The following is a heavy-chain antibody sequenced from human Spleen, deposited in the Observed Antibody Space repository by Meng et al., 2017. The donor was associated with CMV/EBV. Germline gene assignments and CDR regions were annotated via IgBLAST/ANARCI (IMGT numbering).Heavy chain of an antibody. CDR3: ARDIVATEFFDY. CDR1: GFTFSSYA. D-gene: IGHD5-12*01. J-gene: IGHJ4*02. CDR2: ISGSGGST. Sequence: EVQLLESGGGLLQPGGSLSRSCAASGFTFSSYAMSWVRQAPGKGLEWVSAISGSGGSTYYADSVKGRFTISRDNSKNTLYLQMNSLRAEDTAVYYCARDIVATEFFDYWGQGTLVTVYS. V-gene: IGHV3-23*01.